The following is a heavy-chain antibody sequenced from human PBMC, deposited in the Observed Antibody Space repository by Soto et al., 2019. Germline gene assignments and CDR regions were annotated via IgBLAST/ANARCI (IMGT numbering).Heavy chain of an antibody. CDR3: AHKGPEDWPLDY. D-gene: IGHD3-9*01. V-gene: IGHV2-5*02. Sequence: QITLKESGPTLVKPTQTLTLTCAFSGFSLSTSGVGVGWSRQPPGKALEWLAVIYWDDSKHYSPSLRSRLTITKDTSKNQVVLTMTNMDPIDTGTYYCAHKGPEDWPLDYWGQGTLVTVSS. CDR2: IYWDDSK. CDR1: GFSLSTSGVG. J-gene: IGHJ4*02.